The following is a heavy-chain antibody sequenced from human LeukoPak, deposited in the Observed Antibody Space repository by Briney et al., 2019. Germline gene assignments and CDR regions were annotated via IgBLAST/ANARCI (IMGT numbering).Heavy chain of an antibody. CDR1: GFTFSIYA. D-gene: IGHD6-13*01. J-gene: IGHJ4*02. V-gene: IGHV3-30*04. Sequence: GGSLRLSCAASGFTFSIYAMHWVREAPGKGLEWVAVISYDGSNKYYADSVKGRFTISRDNYKNTLYLQMNSLRAEDTAVYYCAKGGYSSNWYNVFYWSQGTLVTVSS. CDR2: ISYDGSNK. CDR3: AKGGYSSNWYNVFY.